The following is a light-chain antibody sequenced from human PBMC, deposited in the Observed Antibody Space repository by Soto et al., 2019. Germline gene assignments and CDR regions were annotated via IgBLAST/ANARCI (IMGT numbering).Light chain of an antibody. V-gene: IGKV1-5*03. J-gene: IGKJ1*01. CDR3: QQYHTFSWT. CDR1: QSVVRW. Sequence: DIQMTQSPSTLSASVGDRVTITCRASQSVVRWLAWYQQKPGKAPKPLIYKASSLESGVPSRFSGSGSGTEFTLTISSLQPDDFATYFCQQYHTFSWTFGQGTKVEI. CDR2: KAS.